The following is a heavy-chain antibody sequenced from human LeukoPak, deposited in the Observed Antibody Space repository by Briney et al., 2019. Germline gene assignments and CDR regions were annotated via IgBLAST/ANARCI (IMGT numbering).Heavy chain of an antibody. Sequence: GGSLRLSCATSVFTFSSYEMNWVRQAPGKGLEWVSYISSSGSTIYYADSVKGRFTISRDNAKNSLYLQMNSLRAEDTAVYYCARDPRGYAFDIWGQGTMVTVSS. CDR1: VFTFSSYE. CDR3: ARDPRGYAFDI. J-gene: IGHJ3*02. CDR2: ISSSGSTI. D-gene: IGHD3-16*01. V-gene: IGHV3-48*03.